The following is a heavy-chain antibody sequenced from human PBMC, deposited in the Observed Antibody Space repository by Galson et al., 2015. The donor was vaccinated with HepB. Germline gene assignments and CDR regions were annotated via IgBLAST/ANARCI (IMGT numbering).Heavy chain of an antibody. CDR2: INTNTGNP. D-gene: IGHD5-18*01. V-gene: IGHV7-4-1*02. CDR3: ARDWKVGQLWLLGVY. Sequence: SVKVSCKASGYTFTSYAMNWVRQAPGQGLEWMGWINTNTGNPTYAQGFTGRFVFSLDTSVSTAYLQISSLKAEDTAVYYCARDWKVGQLWLLGVYWGQGTLVTVSS. CDR1: GYTFTSYA. J-gene: IGHJ4*02.